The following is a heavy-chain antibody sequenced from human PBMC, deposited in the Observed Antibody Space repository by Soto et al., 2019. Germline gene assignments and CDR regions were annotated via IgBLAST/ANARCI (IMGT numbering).Heavy chain of an antibody. D-gene: IGHD2-2*02. Sequence: QVQLVQSGAEVKKPGSSVKVSCKASGGTFSNYALSWVRQAPGQGLEWLGGIIPIFGTTNYAPKFQNRVTITADKSPRTAYTELSSLKSEDTAVYYCTRGRIPALPPLYYYAMDVWGQGTPVTVSS. CDR1: GGTFSNYA. V-gene: IGHV1-69*06. CDR3: TRGRIPALPPLYYYAMDV. J-gene: IGHJ6*02. CDR2: IIPIFGTT.